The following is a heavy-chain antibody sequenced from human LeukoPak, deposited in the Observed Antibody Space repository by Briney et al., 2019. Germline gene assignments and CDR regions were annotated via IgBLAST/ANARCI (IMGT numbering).Heavy chain of an antibody. CDR3: AKGRRVVVAATVFDY. Sequence: PGGSLRLSCAASGFTFSSYAMSWVRQAPGKGLEWVSAISGSGGSTYYADSVKGRFTISRDNSKNTLYLQMSSLRAEDTAVYYCAKGRRVVVAATVFDYWGQGTLVTVSS. CDR1: GFTFSSYA. V-gene: IGHV3-23*01. D-gene: IGHD2-15*01. J-gene: IGHJ4*02. CDR2: ISGSGGST.